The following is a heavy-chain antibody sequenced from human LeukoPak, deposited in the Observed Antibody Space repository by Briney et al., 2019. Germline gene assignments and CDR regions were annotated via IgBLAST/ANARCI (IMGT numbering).Heavy chain of an antibody. Sequence: AGGSLRLSCTASGFTFNLYAMTWVRQAPGKGLEWVSAITGSGGSTYYADSVKGRFTISRDNSKNTVYLQMNSLRVDDTAVYYCANSKVADFHYWGQGTRVTVSS. CDR3: ANSKVADFHY. CDR1: GFTFNLYA. J-gene: IGHJ4*02. CDR2: ITGSGGST. D-gene: IGHD6-19*01. V-gene: IGHV3-23*01.